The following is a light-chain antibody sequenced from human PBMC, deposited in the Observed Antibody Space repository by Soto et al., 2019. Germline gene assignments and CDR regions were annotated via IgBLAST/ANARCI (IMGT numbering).Light chain of an antibody. CDR1: QNIRTY. V-gene: IGKV1-39*01. CDR2: GAS. J-gene: IGKJ1*01. CDR3: QQSYTTPRT. Sequence: QMTQSPSSLSASVGARVTITCRASQNIRTYLNWCQQKPGKAPSLLIYGASTLQSGVPSRFSGSGSATDFTLTITSLQPEDFATYYCQQSYTTPRTFGQGTKVEIK.